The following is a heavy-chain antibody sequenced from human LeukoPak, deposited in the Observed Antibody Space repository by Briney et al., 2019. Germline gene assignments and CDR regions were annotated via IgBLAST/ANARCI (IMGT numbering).Heavy chain of an antibody. Sequence: SETLSLTCAVYGGSFSGYYWSWIRQPPGKGLEWIGEINHSRSTNYNPSLKSRVTISVDTSKNQFSLKLSSVTAADTAVYYCASPSGRYCSSTSCYRFDYWGQGTLVTVSS. D-gene: IGHD2-2*02. CDR2: INHSRST. J-gene: IGHJ4*02. CDR3: ASPSGRYCSSTSCYRFDY. V-gene: IGHV4-34*01. CDR1: GGSFSGYY.